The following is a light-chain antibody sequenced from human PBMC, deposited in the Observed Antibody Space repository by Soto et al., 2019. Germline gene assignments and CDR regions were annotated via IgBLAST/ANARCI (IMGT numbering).Light chain of an antibody. CDR3: QQKFSFPRI. CDR2: AAT. CDR1: QSINSH. J-gene: IGKJ1*01. V-gene: IGKV1-39*01. Sequence: QITQLPSSLSTPVGDGVTVYCVASQSINSHLTWYPQKPGKPPKVLIYAATYLQKGGPSRFSGTGSGADFTLTISSLQPEDWSAYYCQQKFSFPRIVGQGTKVDIK.